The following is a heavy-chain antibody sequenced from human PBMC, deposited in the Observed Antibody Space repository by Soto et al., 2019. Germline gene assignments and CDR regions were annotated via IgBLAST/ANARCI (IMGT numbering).Heavy chain of an antibody. CDR1: GYTFTSYG. CDR3: ARDTDSSGWYNWFDP. CDR2: ISAYNGNT. V-gene: IGHV1-18*01. Sequence: ASVKVSCKASGYTFTSYGISWVRQAPGQGLEWMGWISAYNGNTNYAQKLQGRVTMTTDTSTSTAYMELRSLRSDDTAVYYCARDTDSSGWYNWFDPWGQGTLVTVS. J-gene: IGHJ5*02. D-gene: IGHD6-19*01.